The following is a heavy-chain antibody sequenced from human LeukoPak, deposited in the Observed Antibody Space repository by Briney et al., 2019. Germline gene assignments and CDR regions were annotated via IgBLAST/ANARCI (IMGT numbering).Heavy chain of an antibody. D-gene: IGHD2-2*01. CDR2: VYCSGST. Sequence: PSETLSLTCTVSSDSISPYYWSWIRQSPGTGLEWIGCVYCSGSTTYNPSLKSRVTISIDTSKNQFSLKLSSVTAADTAVYYCARDRGWDIVVVPAATSAFDIWGQGTMVTVSS. CDR3: ARDRGWDIVVVPAATSAFDI. CDR1: SDSISPYY. J-gene: IGHJ3*02. V-gene: IGHV4-59*12.